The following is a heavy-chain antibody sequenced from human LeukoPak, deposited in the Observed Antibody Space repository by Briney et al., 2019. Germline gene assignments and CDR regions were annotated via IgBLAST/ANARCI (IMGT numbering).Heavy chain of an antibody. D-gene: IGHD3-10*01. Sequence: GGSLRLSCAASGFTFSSYSMNWVRQAPGKGLEWVSGISWNSGSIGYADSAKGRFTISRDNAKNSLYLQMNSLRAEDTALYYCAKGVRITMVRGAFDIWGQGTMVTVSS. V-gene: IGHV3-9*01. J-gene: IGHJ3*02. CDR3: AKGVRITMVRGAFDI. CDR2: ISWNSGSI. CDR1: GFTFSSYS.